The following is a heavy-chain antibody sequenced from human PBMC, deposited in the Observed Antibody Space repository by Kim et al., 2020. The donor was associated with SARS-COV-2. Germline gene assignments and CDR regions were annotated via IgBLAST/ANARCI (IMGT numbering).Heavy chain of an antibody. D-gene: IGHD4-4*01. V-gene: IGHV4-39*07. Sequence: NPSLRSRVTISVDTSRNQFSLKVRSGTAADTAMYYCTRGLQSDYYYYGMDVWGQGTTVTVSS. J-gene: IGHJ6*02. CDR3: TRGLQSDYYYYGMDV.